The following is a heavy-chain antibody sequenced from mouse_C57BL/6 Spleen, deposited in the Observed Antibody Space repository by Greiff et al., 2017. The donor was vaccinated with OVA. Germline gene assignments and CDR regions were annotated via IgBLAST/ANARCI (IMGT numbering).Heavy chain of an antibody. D-gene: IGHD2-3*01. Sequence: EVHLVESGPELVKPGASVKMSCKASGYTFTDYNMHWVKQSHGKSLEWIGYINPNNGGTSYNQKFKGKATLTVNKSSSTAYMELRSLTSEDSAVYYWASPYDGYPAWFAYWGQGTLVTVSA. CDR3: ASPYDGYPAWFAY. V-gene: IGHV1-22*01. J-gene: IGHJ3*01. CDR1: GYTFTDYN. CDR2: INPNNGGT.